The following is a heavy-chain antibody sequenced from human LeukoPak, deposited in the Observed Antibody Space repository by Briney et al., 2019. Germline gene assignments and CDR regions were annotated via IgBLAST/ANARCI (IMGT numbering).Heavy chain of an antibody. J-gene: IGHJ4*02. Sequence: PGGSLRLYCAASGFTFSSYGMHWARQAPGKGLEWVAVISYDGSNKYYADSVKGRFTISRDNSKNTLYLQMNSLRAEDTAVYYCAKEDYWGQGTLATVSS. V-gene: IGHV3-30*18. CDR1: GFTFSSYG. CDR2: ISYDGSNK. CDR3: AKEDY.